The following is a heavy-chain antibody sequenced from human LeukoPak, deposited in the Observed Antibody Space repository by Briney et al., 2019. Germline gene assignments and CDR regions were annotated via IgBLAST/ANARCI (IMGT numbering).Heavy chain of an antibody. CDR3: ARGNSSSWYQGHYFDY. J-gene: IGHJ4*02. D-gene: IGHD6-13*01. V-gene: IGHV1-18*01. CDR1: GGTFSSYA. CDR2: ISAYNGNT. Sequence: GASVKVSCKASGGTFSSYAISWVRQAPGQGLEWMGWISAYNGNTNYAQKLQGRVTMTTDTSTSTAYMELRSLRSDDTAVYYCARGNSSSWYQGHYFDYWGQGTPVTVSS.